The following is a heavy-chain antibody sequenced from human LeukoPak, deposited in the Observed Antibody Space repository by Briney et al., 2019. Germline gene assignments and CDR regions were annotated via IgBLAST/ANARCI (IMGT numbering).Heavy chain of an antibody. CDR3: ARRPDCSSTSCYSFWFDP. Sequence: SETLSLTCTVSGGSISSGDYYWSWIRQPPGKGLEWIGYIYYSGSTYYNPSLKSRVTISVDTSKYQFSLKLSSVTAADTAVYYCARRPDCSSTSCYSFWFDPWGQGTLVTVSS. D-gene: IGHD2-2*02. CDR1: GGSISSGDYY. J-gene: IGHJ5*02. V-gene: IGHV4-30-4*08. CDR2: IYYSGST.